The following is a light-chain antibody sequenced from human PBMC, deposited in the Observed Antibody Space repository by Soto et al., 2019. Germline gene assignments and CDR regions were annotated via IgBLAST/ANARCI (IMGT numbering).Light chain of an antibody. V-gene: IGLV2-14*01. J-gene: IGLJ2*01. CDR1: SSDVGGYNY. Sequence: QSALTQPASVSGSPGQSITISCTGTSSDVGGYNYVSWYQQYPGKAPKLMIYDVSNRPSGVSNRFSGSKSGNTASLTISGLQAEDEADYYCSSYTCSSTRVFGGGTKVTVL. CDR2: DVS. CDR3: SSYTCSSTRV.